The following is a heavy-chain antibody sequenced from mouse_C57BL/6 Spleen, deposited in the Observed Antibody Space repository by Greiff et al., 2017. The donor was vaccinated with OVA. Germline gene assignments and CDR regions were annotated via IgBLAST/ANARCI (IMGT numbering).Heavy chain of an antibody. J-gene: IGHJ1*03. V-gene: IGHV1-15*01. CDR2: IDPETGGT. D-gene: IGHD2-2*01. Sequence: QVQLQQSGAELVRPGASVTLSCKASGYTFTDYEMHWVKQTPVHGLEWIGAIDPETGGTAYNQKFKGKAILTADKSSSTAYMELRSLTSEDSAVYYCTRSEGYYWYFDVWGTGTTVTVSA. CDR1: GYTFTDYE. CDR3: TRSEGYYWYFDV.